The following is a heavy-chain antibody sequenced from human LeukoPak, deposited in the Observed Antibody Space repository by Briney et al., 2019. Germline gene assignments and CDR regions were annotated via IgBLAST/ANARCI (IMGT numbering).Heavy chain of an antibody. CDR2: IKQDGSEK. CDR3: ARTDYYGSGSYDC. Sequence: GGSLRLSCAASGFTFSSYWMSWVRQAPGKGLEWVANIKQDGSEKYYVDSVKGRFTISRDNAKNSLYLQMNSLRAEDTAVYYCARTDYYGSGSYDCWGQGTLVTVSS. D-gene: IGHD3-10*01. J-gene: IGHJ4*02. V-gene: IGHV3-7*01. CDR1: GFTFSSYW.